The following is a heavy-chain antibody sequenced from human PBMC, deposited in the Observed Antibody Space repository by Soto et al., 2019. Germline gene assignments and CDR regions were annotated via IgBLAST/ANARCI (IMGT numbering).Heavy chain of an antibody. CDR1: GYSFTSLD. V-gene: IGHV1-8*01. J-gene: IGHJ4*02. CDR2: MQPSSGRT. Sequence: ASVEVSCKASGYSFTSLDINWVRQTTGQGLEWMGWMQPSSGRTGYAQKFQSRVTMTRDTSRNTAYMELSSLTSDDTAFYYCARGVTAGLDYWGQGTLITVSS. D-gene: IGHD2-21*02. CDR3: ARGVTAGLDY.